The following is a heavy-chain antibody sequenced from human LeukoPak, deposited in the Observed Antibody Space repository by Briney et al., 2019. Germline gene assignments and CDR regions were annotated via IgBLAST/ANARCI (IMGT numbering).Heavy chain of an antibody. V-gene: IGHV1-2*02. D-gene: IGHD5-18*01. CDR1: GYTFTGYY. J-gene: IGHJ6*03. CDR3: ARGGVDTAMAPTNYYYYYMDV. CDR2: INPNSGGT. Sequence: ASVRVSCKASGYTFTGYYMHWVRQAPGQGLEWMGWINPNSGGTNYAQKFQGRVTMTRDTSISTAYMEPSRLRSDDTAVYYCARGGVDTAMAPTNYYYYYMDVWGKGTRSPSP.